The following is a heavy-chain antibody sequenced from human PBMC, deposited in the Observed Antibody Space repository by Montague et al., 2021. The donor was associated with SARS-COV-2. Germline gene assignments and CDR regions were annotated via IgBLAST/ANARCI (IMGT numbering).Heavy chain of an antibody. V-gene: IGHV2-5*02. J-gene: IGHJ4*02. CDR3: AHRQSRQWLAGGYFDY. D-gene: IGHD6-19*01. CDR2: TYWXXXN. CDR1: GFSLSTSGVG. Sequence: PALVPPTPTLTLPCTFSGFSLSTSGVGVGWIRQPQGKALEWHALTYWXXXNRSSTSMKSRLTITKDTSKNPVVLTMTNMDPVDTATYYCAHRQSRQWLAGGYFDYWGQGTLVTVSS.